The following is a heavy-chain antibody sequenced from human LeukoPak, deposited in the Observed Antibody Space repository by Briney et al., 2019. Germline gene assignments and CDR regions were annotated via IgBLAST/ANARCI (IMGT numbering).Heavy chain of an antibody. J-gene: IGHJ4*02. CDR3: ARDKSGRNSYEFDY. Sequence: GGSPGLSCAASGFTFSSYEMNWVRQAPGKGLEWVSYISSSGSTIYYADSVKGRFTISRDNAKNSLYLQMNSLRAEDTAVYYCARDKSGRNSYEFDYWGQGTLVTVSS. CDR1: GFTFSSYE. CDR2: ISSSGSTI. V-gene: IGHV3-48*03. D-gene: IGHD5-18*01.